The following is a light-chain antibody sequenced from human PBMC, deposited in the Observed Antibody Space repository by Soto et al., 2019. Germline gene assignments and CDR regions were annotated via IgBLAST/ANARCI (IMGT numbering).Light chain of an antibody. J-gene: IGKJ3*01. CDR3: QQYRRSPIFT. CDR1: QSVSSSS. Sequence: EIVLTQSPGTLSLSPGERATLSCSVSQSVSSSSLAWYHQKPGQAPRLRLYGASSRATGFPDRFSGSGSGTDCSLTISRLETEDFAVYYCQQYRRSPIFTFGIGTTVAIK. V-gene: IGKV3-20*01. CDR2: GAS.